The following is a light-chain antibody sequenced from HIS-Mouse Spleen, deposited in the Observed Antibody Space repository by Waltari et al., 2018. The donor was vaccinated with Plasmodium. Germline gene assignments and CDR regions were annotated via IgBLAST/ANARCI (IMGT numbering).Light chain of an antibody. CDR2: RDS. Sequence: SYELTQPLSVSVALGQTARITCGGNNIGSKNVHWYQQKPGQAPVLVIYRDSNRPSGIPERVSGSNSGNTATLTISRAQAGDEADYYCQVWDSSFWVFGGGTKLTVL. J-gene: IGLJ3*02. CDR3: QVWDSSFWV. CDR1: NIGSKN. V-gene: IGLV3-9*01.